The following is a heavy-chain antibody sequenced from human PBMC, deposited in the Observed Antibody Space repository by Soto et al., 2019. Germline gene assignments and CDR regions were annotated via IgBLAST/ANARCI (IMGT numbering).Heavy chain of an antibody. CDR1: GFTFSSYS. CDR3: ARDQSK. CDR2: ISTSSSSI. Sequence: GGSLRLSCAASGFTFSSYSMNWVRQAPGKGLEWVSYISTSSSSIYYADSVKGRFTISRDNAKNSLYLQMNSLRAEDTAVYYCARDQSKWGQGTLVTISS. V-gene: IGHV3-48*01. D-gene: IGHD3-9*01. J-gene: IGHJ4*02.